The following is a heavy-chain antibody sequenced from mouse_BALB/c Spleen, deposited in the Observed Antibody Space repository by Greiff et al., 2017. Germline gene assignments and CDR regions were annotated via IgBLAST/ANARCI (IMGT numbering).Heavy chain of an antibody. CDR3: TRDRRESRYFDV. Sequence: EVQRVESGGGLVKPGGSLKLSCAASGFTFSSYTMSWVRQTPEKRLEWVATISSGGSYTYYPDSVKGRFTISRDNAKNTLYLQMSSLKSEDTAMYYCTRDRRESRYFDVWGAGTTVTVSS. V-gene: IGHV5-6-4*01. J-gene: IGHJ1*01. CDR1: GFTFSSYT. CDR2: ISSGGSYT.